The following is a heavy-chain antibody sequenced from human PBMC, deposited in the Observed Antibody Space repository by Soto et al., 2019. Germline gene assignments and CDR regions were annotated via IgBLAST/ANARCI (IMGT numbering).Heavy chain of an antibody. CDR2: IYYSGST. CDR1: GGSISSYY. D-gene: IGHD1-1*01. Sequence: KASETLSLTCTVSGGSISSYYWSWIRQPPGKGLEWIGYIYYSGSTNYNPSLKSRVTISVDTSKNQFSLKLSSVTAADTAVYYCASWTGSAFDYWGQGTLVTVSS. V-gene: IGHV4-59*01. CDR3: ASWTGSAFDY. J-gene: IGHJ4*02.